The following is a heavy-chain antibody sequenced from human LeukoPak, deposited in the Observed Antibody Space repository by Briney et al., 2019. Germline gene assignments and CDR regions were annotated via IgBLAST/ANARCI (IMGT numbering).Heavy chain of an antibody. V-gene: IGHV3-48*01. D-gene: IGHD3-3*01. J-gene: IGHJ4*02. CDR3: ARPSSIFGGGLDYFDY. CDR1: GLTFSSYS. Sequence: GGSLRLSCAASGLTFSSYSMNWVRQAPGMGLEWISYISGSSSIIYHADSVKGRFTISRDYVENSVYLQMNSLRAEDTAVYYCARPSSIFGGGLDYFDYWGQGTLVTVSS. CDR2: ISGSSSII.